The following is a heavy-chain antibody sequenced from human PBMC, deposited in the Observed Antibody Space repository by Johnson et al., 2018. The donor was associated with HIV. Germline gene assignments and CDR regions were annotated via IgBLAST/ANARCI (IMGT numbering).Heavy chain of an antibody. J-gene: IGHJ3*02. CDR3: ARGSYDGDAFDI. V-gene: IGHV3-33*08. CDR2: IWYDGSNK. CDR1: GFTFSSYA. Sequence: QVQLVESGGGVVQPGRSLRLSCAASGFTFSSYAMHWVRQAPGKGLEWVAVIWYDGSNKYYADSVKGRFTISRDNSKNTLYLQVNSLRAGDTALYYCARGSYDGDAFDIWGQGTMVTVSS. D-gene: IGHD1-26*01.